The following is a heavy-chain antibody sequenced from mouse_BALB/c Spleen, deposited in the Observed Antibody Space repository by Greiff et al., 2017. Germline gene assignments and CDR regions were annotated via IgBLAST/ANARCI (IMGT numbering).Heavy chain of an antibody. V-gene: IGHV10-1*02. CDR3: VRENYGSSYRFAY. Sequence: EVQLVESGGGLVQPGGSRKLSCAASGFTFNTYAMNWVRQAPGKGLEWVARIRSKSNNYATYYADSVKDRFTISRDDSQSMLYLQMNNLKTEDTAMYYCVRENYGSSYRFAYWGQGTLVTVSA. J-gene: IGHJ3*01. CDR1: GFTFNTYA. D-gene: IGHD1-1*01. CDR2: IRSKSNNYAT.